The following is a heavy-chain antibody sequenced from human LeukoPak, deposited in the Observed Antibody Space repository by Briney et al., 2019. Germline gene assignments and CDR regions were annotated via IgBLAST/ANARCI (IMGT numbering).Heavy chain of an antibody. CDR3: ARDWGMGPSSSWA. V-gene: IGHV1-69*13. CDR2: IMPIFGKA. Sequence: SVKVSCKASGGTFSSYAFSWVRQAPGQGLEWMGGIMPIFGKANYAQKFQGRVTITADESTSTAYMELNSLRSEDTAMYFCARDWGMGPSSSWAWGQGALVTVSS. J-gene: IGHJ5*02. D-gene: IGHD6-13*01. CDR1: GGTFSSYA.